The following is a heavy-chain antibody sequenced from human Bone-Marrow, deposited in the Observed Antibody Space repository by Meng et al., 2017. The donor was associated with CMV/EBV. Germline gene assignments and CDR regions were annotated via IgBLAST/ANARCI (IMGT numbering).Heavy chain of an antibody. D-gene: IGHD4-17*01. CDR3: AKDINDYGDSVDY. J-gene: IGHJ4*02. V-gene: IGHV3-30*18. Sequence: AASGFTFSGYGMHWVRQAPGKGLEWVAVISYDGTNKYYADSVKGRFTISRDNSKNTLYLQMSSLRAEDTAVYYCAKDINDYGDSVDYWGQGTLVTVSS. CDR2: ISYDGTNK. CDR1: GFTFSGYG.